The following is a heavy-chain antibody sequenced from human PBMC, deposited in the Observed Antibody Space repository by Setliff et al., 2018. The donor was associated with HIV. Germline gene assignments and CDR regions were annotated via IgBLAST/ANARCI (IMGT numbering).Heavy chain of an antibody. V-gene: IGHV4-34*09. CDR3: ARDLSPYGSGDPYYYYGMDV. Sequence: SLTCAVYGGSFSNYYWSWIRQSPGEGLEWIGEINHGGSTYYHPSLKSRVLISVDTSNNLFSLSLRSVTAADTAVYYCARDLSPYGSGDPYYYYGMDVWGQGTTVTVSS. J-gene: IGHJ6*02. D-gene: IGHD3-10*01. CDR2: INHGGST. CDR1: GGSFSNYY.